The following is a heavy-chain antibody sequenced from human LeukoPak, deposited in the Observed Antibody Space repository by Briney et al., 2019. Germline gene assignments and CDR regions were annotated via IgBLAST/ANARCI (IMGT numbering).Heavy chain of an antibody. J-gene: IGHJ4*02. V-gene: IGHV4-34*01. CDR3: ARGEYSGYYDY. CDR2: INHSGNT. D-gene: IGHD5-12*01. CDR1: GGSFSGYY. Sequence: SETLSLTCAVYGGSFSGYYWSWIRQPPGKGLEWIGEINHSGNTNYNPSLKSRVTISVDTSKNQFSLKLSSVTAADTAVYCCARGEYSGYYDYWGQGTLVTVSS.